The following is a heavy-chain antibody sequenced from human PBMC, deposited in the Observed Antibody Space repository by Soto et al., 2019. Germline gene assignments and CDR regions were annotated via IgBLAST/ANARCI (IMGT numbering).Heavy chain of an antibody. CDR2: ISDNWRP. J-gene: IGHJ4*02. D-gene: IGHD3-10*01. CDR1: DGSISSGGYY. Sequence: SETLSLTCSVSDGSISSGGYYWSWIRLHPGKGLEWIGYISDNWRPYYNPSLKSRATISEDRSKNQFSLRLRSVTAADTAVYYCARNDSGSKNFDYWGQGTLVTVSS. CDR3: ARNDSGSKNFDY. V-gene: IGHV4-31*03.